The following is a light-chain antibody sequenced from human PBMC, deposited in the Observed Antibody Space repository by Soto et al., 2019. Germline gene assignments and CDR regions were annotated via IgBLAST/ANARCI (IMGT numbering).Light chain of an antibody. J-gene: IGKJ5*01. V-gene: IGKV3-15*01. CDR1: QSVNSN. CDR3: QQYSNWPPIT. Sequence: EIVMTQSPATLSVSPGERVTLSCRASQSVNSNLAWYQQKPGQAPRLLVFGTSTRASDIPPRFSGSGSGTEFTLTISSLQSEDFVVYYCQQYSNWPPITFGQGTRLEIK. CDR2: GTS.